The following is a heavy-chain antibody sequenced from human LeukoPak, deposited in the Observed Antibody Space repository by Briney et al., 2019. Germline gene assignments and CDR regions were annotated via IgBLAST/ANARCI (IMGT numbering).Heavy chain of an antibody. Sequence: PGGSLRLSCAASGFTFSSYSMNWGRQAPGKGLEWVSSISSSSSYIYYADSVKGRFTISRDNAKNSLYLQRNSLRAEDTAVYYCARDMLYYDSSGYCFFDYWGQGTLVTVSS. V-gene: IGHV3-21*01. CDR3: ARDMLYYDSSGYCFFDY. D-gene: IGHD3-22*01. CDR2: ISSSSSYI. CDR1: GFTFSSYS. J-gene: IGHJ4*02.